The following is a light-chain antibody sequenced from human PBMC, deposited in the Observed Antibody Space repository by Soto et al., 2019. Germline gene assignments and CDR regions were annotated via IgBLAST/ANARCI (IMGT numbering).Light chain of an antibody. V-gene: IGKV3-20*01. J-gene: IGKJ1*01. Sequence: EIVLTQSLGTLSLSPGDRAPLSCPASQSVSSSYLAWYQQQPGQGPRLLIYGVSNRATGIPDRFSGSGSGTDFTLSFSRLEPEDFAVYYCQQYGSSPRTFGQGTKVEIK. CDR3: QQYGSSPRT. CDR1: QSVSSSY. CDR2: GVS.